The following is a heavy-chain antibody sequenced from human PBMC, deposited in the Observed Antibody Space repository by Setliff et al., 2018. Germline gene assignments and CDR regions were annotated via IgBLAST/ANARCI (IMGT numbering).Heavy chain of an antibody. CDR3: ARTPYYYDTAGYDF. Sequence: PSETLSLTCTVSGGSISSYYWSWIRQPAGKGLEWIGHIYTTGSTNYNPSLKSRVTLSVGTSKNQFSLTLTSVTAADTAIYYCARTPYYYDTAGYDFWGQGTLVTVSS. CDR2: IYTTGST. D-gene: IGHD3-22*01. V-gene: IGHV4-4*07. J-gene: IGHJ4*02. CDR1: GGSISSYY.